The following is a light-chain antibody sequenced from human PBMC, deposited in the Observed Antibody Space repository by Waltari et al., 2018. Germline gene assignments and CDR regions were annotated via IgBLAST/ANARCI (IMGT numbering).Light chain of an antibody. CDR2: DNH. Sequence: YHHLPGADHKLRIYDNHKLPSGIPDRFSASKSGTSATLDVTGRQIGDEADDYCATWDNTLRDVVFGGGTKLTVL. CDR3: ATWDNTLRDVV. J-gene: IGLJ2*01. V-gene: IGLV1-51*01.